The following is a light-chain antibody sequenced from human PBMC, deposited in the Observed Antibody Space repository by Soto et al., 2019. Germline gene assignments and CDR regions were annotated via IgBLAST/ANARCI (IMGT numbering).Light chain of an antibody. V-gene: IGKV1-5*01. CDR3: QQYNTYPWT. CDR2: DAS. Sequence: DIQMAQSPSTLSASVGDRVTITCRASQSIRRRLAWYQQKPGKAPNLLIYDASSLESGVPSRFSGGGSGTEYTLIISSRQPEEFSTYYYQQYNTYPWTFGQGTKVELK. CDR1: QSIRRR. J-gene: IGKJ1*01.